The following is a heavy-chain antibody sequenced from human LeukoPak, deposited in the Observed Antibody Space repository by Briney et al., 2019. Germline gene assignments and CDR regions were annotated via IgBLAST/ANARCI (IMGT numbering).Heavy chain of an antibody. J-gene: IGHJ4*02. CDR3: ARRRWLQSLNY. CDR2: INHSGST. Sequence: PSETLSLTCAVYGGSFSGYYWSWIRQPPGKGLEWIGEINHSGSTNYNPSLKSRVTISVDTSKNQFSLKLSSVTAADTAVYYCARRRWLQSLNYWGQGTLVTVSS. V-gene: IGHV4-34*01. CDR1: GGSFSGYY. D-gene: IGHD5-24*01.